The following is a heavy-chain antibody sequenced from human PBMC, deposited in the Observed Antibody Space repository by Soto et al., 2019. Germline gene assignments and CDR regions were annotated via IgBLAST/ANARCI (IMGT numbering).Heavy chain of an antibody. Sequence: QVQLVQSGAEVKKPGASVKVSCKASGYTFTSYDINWVRQATGQGLEWMGWMNPNSGNTGYAQKFQGRVTMTRNTSISTAYMELSSLRSEDTAVYYCARVRTAAIFREYYYYGMDVWGQGTTVTVSS. CDR3: ARVRTAAIFREYYYYGMDV. CDR1: GYTFTSYD. CDR2: MNPNSGNT. J-gene: IGHJ6*02. D-gene: IGHD2-2*01. V-gene: IGHV1-8*01.